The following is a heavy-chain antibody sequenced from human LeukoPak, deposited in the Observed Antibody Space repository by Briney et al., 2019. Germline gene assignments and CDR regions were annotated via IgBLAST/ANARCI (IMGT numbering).Heavy chain of an antibody. CDR1: GGSISSRTYY. V-gene: IGHV4-39*01. J-gene: IGHJ3*02. Sequence: SETLSLTCTVSGGSISSRTYYWGWIRQPPGKGLEWIGSIYYSGSTYYNPSLKSRVTISVDTSNNQFSLKLSSMTAADTAVYYCAKGHTISWHRDAFDIWGQGTMVTVSS. CDR3: AKGHTISWHRDAFDI. CDR2: IYYSGST. D-gene: IGHD2-2*01.